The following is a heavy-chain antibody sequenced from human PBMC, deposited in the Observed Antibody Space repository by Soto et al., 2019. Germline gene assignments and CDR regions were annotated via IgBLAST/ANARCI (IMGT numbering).Heavy chain of an antibody. D-gene: IGHD3-9*01. CDR1: GFTFDDYA. Sequence: GGSLRLSCAASGFTFDDYAMHWVRQAPGKGLEWVSGISWNSGSIGYADSVKGRFTISRDNAKNSLYLQMNSLRAEDTALYYCAKDLHYDILTGFDYWGQGTLVTVSS. V-gene: IGHV3-9*01. CDR3: AKDLHYDILTGFDY. CDR2: ISWNSGSI. J-gene: IGHJ4*02.